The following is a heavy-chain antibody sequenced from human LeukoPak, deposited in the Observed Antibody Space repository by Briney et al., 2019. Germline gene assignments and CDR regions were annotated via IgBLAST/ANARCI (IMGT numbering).Heavy chain of an antibody. D-gene: IGHD2-2*01. CDR1: GYSFTSFG. J-gene: IGHJ4*02. CDR3: ARELPYPDCSSSGCYGPWDY. Sequence: GASVKVSCKASGYSFTSFGLSWLRQAPGQGLEWMGWISTNTGNTDYAQKFQDRVTLTTDTSTTTAYMELRSLTSDDTAVYYCARELPYPDCSSSGCYGPWDYWGQGTLVLVSS. V-gene: IGHV1-18*01. CDR2: ISTNTGNT.